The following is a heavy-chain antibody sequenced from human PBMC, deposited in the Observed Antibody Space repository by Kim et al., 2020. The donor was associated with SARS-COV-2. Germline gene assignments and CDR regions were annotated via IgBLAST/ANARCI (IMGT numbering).Heavy chain of an antibody. Sequence: GESLKISCKGSGYSFTSYWIGWVRQMPGKGLEWMGIIYPGDSDTRYSPSFQGQVTISADKSISTAYLQWSSLKASDTAMYYCARRGGTRVEQWLEVDNWFDPWGQGTLVTVSS. CDR3: ARRGGTRVEQWLEVDNWFDP. CDR2: IYPGDSDT. V-gene: IGHV5-51*01. J-gene: IGHJ5*02. D-gene: IGHD6-19*01. CDR1: GYSFTSYW.